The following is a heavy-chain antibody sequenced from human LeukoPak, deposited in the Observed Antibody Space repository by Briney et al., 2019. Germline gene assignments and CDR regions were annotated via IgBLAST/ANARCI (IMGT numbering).Heavy chain of an antibody. J-gene: IGHJ4*02. D-gene: IGHD3-10*01. V-gene: IGHV1-2*02. CDR2: INPNSGGT. CDR3: ARVSERGYYGSGSNYFDY. Sequence: ASVKVSCKASGYTFTGYYMHWVRQAPGQGLEWMGWINPNSGGTNYAQKFQGRVTMTRDTSISTAYMELSRLRSDDTAVYYCARVSERGYYGSGSNYFDYWGQGTLVTVSS. CDR1: GYTFTGYY.